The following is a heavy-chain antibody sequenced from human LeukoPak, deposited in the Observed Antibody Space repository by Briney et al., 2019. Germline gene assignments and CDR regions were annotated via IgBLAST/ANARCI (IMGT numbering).Heavy chain of an antibody. Sequence: SGTLSLTCTVSGASVSRNWWSWVRQPPGKGLEWIGEIHHSGGTNYNPSLKSRVTISVDTSKNQFSLKLSSVTAADTAVYYCARRVGLPTAFDIWGQGTMVTVSS. CDR3: ARRVGLPTAFDI. CDR1: GASVSRNW. V-gene: IGHV4-4*02. CDR2: IHHSGGT. J-gene: IGHJ3*02. D-gene: IGHD2-15*01.